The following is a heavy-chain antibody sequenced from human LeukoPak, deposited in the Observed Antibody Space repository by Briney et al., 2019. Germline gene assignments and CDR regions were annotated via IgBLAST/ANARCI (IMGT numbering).Heavy chain of an antibody. CDR2: INPSGGST. J-gene: IGHJ4*02. V-gene: IGHV1-46*01. CDR3: TRSYPPYYGGAPDY. Sequence: ASVKVSRKASGYTFTTYYMHWVRQAPGQGLEWMGIINPSGGSTSYAQRFQGRVTMTSDTSTSTAYMELRSLRSDDTAVYYCTRSYPPYYGGAPDYWGQGTLVTVSS. CDR1: GYTFTTYY. D-gene: IGHD4-23*01.